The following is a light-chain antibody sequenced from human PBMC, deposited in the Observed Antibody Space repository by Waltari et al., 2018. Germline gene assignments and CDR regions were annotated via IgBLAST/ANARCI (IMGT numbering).Light chain of an antibody. J-gene: IGKJ4*01. V-gene: IGKV3-11*01. CDR2: GAS. CDR1: QSIYNF. Sequence: EAVLPQYPATLPLSPGERATLTCRASQSIYNFLAWYQQKHGQAPRLLIYGASQRATGLPARFSGSGSVTDFTLTISSLEPEDVAVYYCQQRANLPPLTFGGGTKVEIK. CDR3: QQRANLPPLT.